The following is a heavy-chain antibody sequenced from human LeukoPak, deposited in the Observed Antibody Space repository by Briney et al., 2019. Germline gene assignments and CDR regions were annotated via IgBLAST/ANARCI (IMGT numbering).Heavy chain of an antibody. Sequence: GGSLRLSCAASGFTFSSYGMHWVRQAPGKGLEWVAVISYDGSNKYYADSVKGRFTISRDNAKNSLYLQMNSLRAEDTAVYYCARDGPYCSGGSCYSVVFDYWGQGTLVTVSS. CDR1: GFTFSSYG. V-gene: IGHV3-30*03. D-gene: IGHD2-15*01. CDR2: ISYDGSNK. CDR3: ARDGPYCSGGSCYSVVFDY. J-gene: IGHJ4*02.